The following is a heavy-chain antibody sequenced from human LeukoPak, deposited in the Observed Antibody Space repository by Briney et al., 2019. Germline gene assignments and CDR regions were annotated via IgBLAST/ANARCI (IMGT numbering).Heavy chain of an antibody. CDR2: INWNGGSI. Sequence: PGGSLRLSCAASGFTFDDYGMSWVRQAPGKGLEWVSGINWNGGSIGYADSVKGRFTISRDNAKNSLYLQMNSLRAEDTALYYCARGWTSLDGFDIWGQGTMVTVSS. J-gene: IGHJ3*02. V-gene: IGHV3-20*04. CDR3: ARGWTSLDGFDI. CDR1: GFTFDDYG. D-gene: IGHD3/OR15-3a*01.